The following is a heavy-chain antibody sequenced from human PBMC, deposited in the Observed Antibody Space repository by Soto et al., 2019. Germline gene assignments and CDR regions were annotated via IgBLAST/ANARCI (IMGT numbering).Heavy chain of an antibody. CDR1: GYTFTGYY. J-gene: IGHJ4*02. Sequence: GASVKVSCKASGYTFTGYYMHWVRQAPGQGLEWMGWINPNSGGTNYAQKFQGWVTMTRDTSISTACMELSRLRSDDTAVYYCARGRGYSGYDWDYWGQGTLVTVSS. CDR3: ARGRGYSGYDWDY. D-gene: IGHD5-12*01. CDR2: INPNSGGT. V-gene: IGHV1-2*04.